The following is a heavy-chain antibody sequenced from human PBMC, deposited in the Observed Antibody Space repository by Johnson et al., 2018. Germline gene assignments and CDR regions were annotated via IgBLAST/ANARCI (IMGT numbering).Heavy chain of an antibody. V-gene: IGHV3-30-3*01. J-gene: IGHJ4*02. CDR2: MSYDGSDK. CDR1: GFTFSNYA. Sequence: QVQLVESGGGVVQPGRSLRLSCAASGFTFSNYAMHWVRRAPGKGLEWVALMSYDGSDKYYADSVKGRFTISRDNAKNSLYLQMNSLRAEDTAVYYCARGRDWGQGTLVTVSS. CDR3: ARGRD.